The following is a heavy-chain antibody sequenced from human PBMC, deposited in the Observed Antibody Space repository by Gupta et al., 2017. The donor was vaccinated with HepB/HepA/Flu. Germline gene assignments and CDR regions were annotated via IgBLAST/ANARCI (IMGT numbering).Heavy chain of an antibody. CDR3: AKAYGDWGWAKFFDL. Sequence: SHAMSWVRQAPGKGLEWVSSILGSGGGTYYADSVKGRFTISRDNSKNTLYLQMNSLRAEDTALYYCAKAYGDWGWAKFFDLWGRGTLVTVSS. CDR1: SHA. V-gene: IGHV3-23*01. D-gene: IGHD7-27*01. CDR2: ILGSGGGT. J-gene: IGHJ2*01.